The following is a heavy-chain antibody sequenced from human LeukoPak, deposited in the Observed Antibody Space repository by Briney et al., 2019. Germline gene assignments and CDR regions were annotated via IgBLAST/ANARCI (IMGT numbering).Heavy chain of an antibody. D-gene: IGHD3-10*01. Sequence: GASVKVSCKASGYTFTGYYMHWVRQAPGKGLEWMGGFDPEDGETIYAQKFQGRVTMTEDTSTDTAYMELSSLRSEDTAVYYCATPITMVREFDYWGQGTLVTVSS. J-gene: IGHJ4*02. CDR3: ATPITMVREFDY. CDR2: FDPEDGET. CDR1: GYTFTGYY. V-gene: IGHV1-24*01.